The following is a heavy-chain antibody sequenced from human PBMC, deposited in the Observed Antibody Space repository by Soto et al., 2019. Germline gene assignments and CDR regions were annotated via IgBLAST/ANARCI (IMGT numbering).Heavy chain of an antibody. CDR1: GGTFSSYA. Sequence: SVKVSCKASGGTFSSYAISWVRQAPGQGLEWMGGIIPIFGTANYAQKFQGRVTITADESTSTAYMELSSLRSEDTAVYYCASGAGDTAMAQTYQFDYWGQGTLVTVSS. V-gene: IGHV1-69*13. D-gene: IGHD5-18*01. CDR3: ASGAGDTAMAQTYQFDY. CDR2: IIPIFGTA. J-gene: IGHJ4*02.